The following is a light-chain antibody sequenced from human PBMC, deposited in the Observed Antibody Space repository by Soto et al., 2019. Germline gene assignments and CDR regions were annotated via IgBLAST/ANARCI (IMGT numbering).Light chain of an antibody. V-gene: IGKV4-1*01. Sequence: DIVMTQSPDSLAVSLGERATINCKSSQSVLYSSKNKNYLAWYQQKPGQPPKLLIYWASTRESGVPDRFSGRGSGTDFTLTISSLQAEDVAVYYCQQYYSAPQTFGQGTKVEIK. CDR2: WAS. CDR1: QSVLYSSKNKNY. CDR3: QQYYSAPQT. J-gene: IGKJ1*01.